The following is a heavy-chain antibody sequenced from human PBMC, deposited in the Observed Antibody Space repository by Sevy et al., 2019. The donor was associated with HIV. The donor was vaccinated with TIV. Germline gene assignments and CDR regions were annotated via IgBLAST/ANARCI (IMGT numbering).Heavy chain of an antibody. CDR2: IWYDRTIK. D-gene: IGHD2-21*02. CDR3: ARGGGYCGGDCYSIDY. Sequence: GGSLRLSCAASGFTFSSYVMHWVRQAPGKGLEWVSLIWYDRTIKYYADSVKGGFTISRDNSKDTLFLQMNSLTPEDTAVYYCARGGGYCGGDCYSIDYWGQGALVTVSS. CDR1: GFTFSSYV. J-gene: IGHJ4*02. V-gene: IGHV3-33*08.